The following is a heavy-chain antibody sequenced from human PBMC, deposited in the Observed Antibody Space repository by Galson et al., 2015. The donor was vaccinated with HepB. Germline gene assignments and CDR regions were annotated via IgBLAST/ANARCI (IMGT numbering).Heavy chain of an antibody. D-gene: IGHD5-18*01. CDR2: IYYSGST. CDR3: LSPNSYGDTIDY. J-gene: IGHJ4*02. Sequence: ETLSLTCTVSGGSISSSSYYWGWIRQPPGKGLEWIGSIYYSGSTYYNPSLKSRVTISVDTSKNQFSLKLSSVTAADTAVYYCLSPNSYGDTIDYWGQGTLVTVSS. V-gene: IGHV4-39*01. CDR1: GGSISSSSYY.